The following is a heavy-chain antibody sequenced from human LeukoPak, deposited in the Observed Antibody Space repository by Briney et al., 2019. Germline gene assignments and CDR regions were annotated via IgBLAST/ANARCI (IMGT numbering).Heavy chain of an antibody. CDR1: GYTFTGYY. CDR3: ARRILAITVTTSSQGAFDI. Sequence: ASVKVPCKASGYTFTGYYMHWVRQAPGQGLEWMGWMNPNSGNTGYAQKFQGRVTMTRNTSISTAYMELSSLRSEDTAVYYCARRILAITVTTSSQGAFDIWGQGTMVTVSS. V-gene: IGHV1-8*02. D-gene: IGHD4-17*01. J-gene: IGHJ3*02. CDR2: MNPNSGNT.